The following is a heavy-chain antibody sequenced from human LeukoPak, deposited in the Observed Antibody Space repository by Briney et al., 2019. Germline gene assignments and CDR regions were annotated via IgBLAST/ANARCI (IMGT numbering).Heavy chain of an antibody. J-gene: IGHJ4*02. D-gene: IGHD2-2*02. V-gene: IGHV4-38-2*02. CDR3: ARVVVPAAIPAYYFDY. CDR2: IYHSGST. Sequence: PSETLSLTCTVSGYSISSGYYWGWIRQSPGKGLEWIGSIYHSGSTYYNPSLKSRVTISMDTTKNQFSLKLSSVTAADTAVYYCARVVVPAAIPAYYFDYWGQGTLVTVSS. CDR1: GYSISSGYY.